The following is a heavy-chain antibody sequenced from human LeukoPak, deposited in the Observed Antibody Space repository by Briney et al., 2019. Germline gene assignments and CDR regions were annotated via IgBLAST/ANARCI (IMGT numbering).Heavy chain of an antibody. CDR1: GFTFSDNY. V-gene: IGHV3-11*01. J-gene: IGHJ4*02. Sequence: PGGSLRLSCAVSGFTFSDNYMSWIRQAPGKGLEWLSDISGSGSIIYYADSVKGRFTISRDNAKNSLYLQMYSLRADDTAVYYCARVQRYSISWYYFDYWGQGTLVTVSS. D-gene: IGHD6-13*01. CDR3: ARVQRYSISWYYFDY. CDR2: ISGSGSII.